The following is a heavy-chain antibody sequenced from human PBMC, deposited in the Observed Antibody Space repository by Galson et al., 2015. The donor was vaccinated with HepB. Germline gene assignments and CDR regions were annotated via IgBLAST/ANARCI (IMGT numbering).Heavy chain of an antibody. Sequence: SLRLSCAASGFTFSSYAMHWVRQAPGKGLEWVAVISYDGSNKYYADSVKGRFTISRDNSKNTLYLQMNSLRAEDTAVYYCARGPTGTTFQRLAYWGQGTLVTVSS. CDR2: ISYDGSNK. V-gene: IGHV3-30*04. CDR1: GFTFSSYA. CDR3: ARGPTGTTFQRLAY. J-gene: IGHJ4*02. D-gene: IGHD1-7*01.